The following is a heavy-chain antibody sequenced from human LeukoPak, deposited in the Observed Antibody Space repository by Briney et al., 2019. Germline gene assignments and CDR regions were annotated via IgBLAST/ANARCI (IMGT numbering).Heavy chain of an antibody. Sequence: PGGSLRLSCAASGFTFSSYSMNWVRQAPGKGLEWVSSISSSSSYIYYADSVKGRFTISRDNAKNSLYLQMNSLRAEDTAVYYCARNVVPVNDVGEYFQHWGQGTLVTVSS. CDR2: ISSSSSYI. D-gene: IGHD2-2*01. J-gene: IGHJ1*01. CDR1: GFTFSSYS. CDR3: ARNVVPVNDVGEYFQH. V-gene: IGHV3-21*01.